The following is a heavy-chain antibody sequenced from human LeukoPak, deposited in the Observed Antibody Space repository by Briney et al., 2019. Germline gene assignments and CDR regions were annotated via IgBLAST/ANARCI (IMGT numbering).Heavy chain of an antibody. CDR3: ARDRGYNPDTFDI. Sequence: GASVKASCMASGYTFTSYGVSWVRQAPGQGLEWMGWIGTYNGDTNYAQNLQGRVTMTTDTSTRTAYMELRSLRSDDTAVYYCARDRGYNPDTFDIWGQGTMVTVSS. J-gene: IGHJ3*02. V-gene: IGHV1-18*01. D-gene: IGHD5-24*01. CDR2: IGTYNGDT. CDR1: GYTFTSYG.